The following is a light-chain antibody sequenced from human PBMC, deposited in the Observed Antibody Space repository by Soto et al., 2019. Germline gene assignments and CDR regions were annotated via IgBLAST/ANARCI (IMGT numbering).Light chain of an antibody. CDR2: EVR. CDR1: SSDIGSYNY. Sequence: QSALTQPASVSGSPGQSITISCTGTSSDIGSYNYVSWYQQRPGKVPKVMIYEVRNRPSGVSDRFSGSKSGNTASLTISGLQAEDEGDYYCKSYTSSRTVVFGGGTKVTVL. V-gene: IGLV2-14*01. J-gene: IGLJ2*01. CDR3: KSYTSSRTVV.